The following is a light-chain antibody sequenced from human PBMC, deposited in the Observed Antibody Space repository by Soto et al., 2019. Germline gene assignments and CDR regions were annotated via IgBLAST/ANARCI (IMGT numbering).Light chain of an antibody. V-gene: IGKV3-15*01. Sequence: EIVMTQSPATLSVSPGERATLSCRASQSVSSNLAWYQQKPGQTPKLLIYVASTRAAGIPARFSGSGSGTEFTPTISSPQSEDFAVYYCQQYNVWPLSFGGGTKVEFK. CDR1: QSVSSN. CDR3: QQYNVWPLS. CDR2: VAS. J-gene: IGKJ4*01.